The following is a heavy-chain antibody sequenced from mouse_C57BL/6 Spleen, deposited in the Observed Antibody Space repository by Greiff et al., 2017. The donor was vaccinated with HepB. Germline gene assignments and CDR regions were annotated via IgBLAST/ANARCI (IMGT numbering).Heavy chain of an antibody. D-gene: IGHD1-1*01. CDR1: GFTFSSYG. Sequence: EVKVVESGGDLVKPGGSLKLSCAASGFTFSSYGMSWVRQTPDKRLEWVATISSGGSYTYYPDSVKGRFTISRDNAKNTLYLQMSSLKSEDTAMYYCARQSRFITTVVEYFDVWGTGTTVTVSS. CDR3: ARQSRFITTVVEYFDV. CDR2: ISSGGSYT. J-gene: IGHJ1*03. V-gene: IGHV5-6*01.